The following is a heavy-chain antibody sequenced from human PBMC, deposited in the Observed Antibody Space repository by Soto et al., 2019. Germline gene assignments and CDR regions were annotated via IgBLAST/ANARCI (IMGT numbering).Heavy chain of an antibody. V-gene: IGHV3-30-3*01. CDR1: AFTLSSYD. D-gene: IGHD2-2*01. CDR3: ARPHRVVPAAILPTWFDP. Sequence: GGSRRLSWAASAFTLSSYDMHWVRQAPGKGLGWVAAISSVGSNKIYAGSVKGRFTITRDNSKNTLYLQMNSLRAEDTAVYYCARPHRVVPAAILPTWFDPWGQGTLVTVSS. J-gene: IGHJ5*02. CDR2: ISSVGSNK.